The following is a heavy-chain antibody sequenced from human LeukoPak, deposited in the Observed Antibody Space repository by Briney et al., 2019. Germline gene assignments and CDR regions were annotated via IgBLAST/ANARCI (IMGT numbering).Heavy chain of an antibody. V-gene: IGHV3-74*03. Sequence: GGSLRLSCAASGFIFSNSWMHWVRQVPGKGLVWVSRIDSDGRLTTYADSVKGRFTISRDNSKNTLYLQMNSLRAEDTAVYYCAKDPDSSGWYWGRGTLVTVSS. D-gene: IGHD6-19*01. J-gene: IGHJ4*02. CDR1: GFIFSNSW. CDR2: IDSDGRLT. CDR3: AKDPDSSGWY.